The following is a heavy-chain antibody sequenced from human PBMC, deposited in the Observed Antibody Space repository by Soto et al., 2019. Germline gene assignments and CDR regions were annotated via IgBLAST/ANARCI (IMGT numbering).Heavy chain of an antibody. J-gene: IGHJ5*02. D-gene: IGHD6-19*01. Sequence: QVQLVQSGAEVKKPGASVKVSCKASGYTFTSYGISWVRQAPGQGLEWMGWISAYNGNTNYAQKLQGRVTMTTDTSTSTADMELRSLSSDDTAVYYCARDRGGGSSGSNWFDPWGQRTLFTVSS. CDR1: GYTFTSYG. CDR2: ISAYNGNT. CDR3: ARDRGGGSSGSNWFDP. V-gene: IGHV1-18*01.